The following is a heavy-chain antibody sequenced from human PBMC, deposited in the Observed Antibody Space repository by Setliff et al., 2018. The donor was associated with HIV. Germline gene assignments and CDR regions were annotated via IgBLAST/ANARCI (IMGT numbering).Heavy chain of an antibody. CDR2: IGGSTGST. Sequence: PGGSLRLSCAASGFAFDNYCMTWVRQAPGKGLEWVSAIGGSTGSTYYADSVKGRFTISTDNSKNTLFLHMNSLRAEDTAVYYCAKEPKLGGIAAPFDYWGQGTLVTVSS. J-gene: IGHJ4*02. CDR1: GFAFDNYC. CDR3: AKEPKLGGIAAPFDY. V-gene: IGHV3-23*01. D-gene: IGHD6-6*01.